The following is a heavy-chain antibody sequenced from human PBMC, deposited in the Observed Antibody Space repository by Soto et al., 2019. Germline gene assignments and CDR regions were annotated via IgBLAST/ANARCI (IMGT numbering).Heavy chain of an antibody. CDR3: TTGSNEGY. CDR1: GFSFSSAW. Sequence: EVQLLESGGGLVKPGGSLRLSCAASGFSFSSAWMNWVRQAPGKGLEWVGRIRTKPEGETTDYPAPVKGSFTISRDESKTTLYLQMTSLKIEDPAVYYCTTGSNEGYWGQGTLVTVSS. D-gene: IGHD1-1*01. J-gene: IGHJ4*02. V-gene: IGHV3-15*07. CDR2: IRTKPEGETT.